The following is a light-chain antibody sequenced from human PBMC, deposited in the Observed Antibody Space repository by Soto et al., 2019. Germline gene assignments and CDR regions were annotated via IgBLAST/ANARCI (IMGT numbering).Light chain of an antibody. CDR1: SSDVGGYNY. CDR2: EVS. CDR3: SSYAGSTNPIDVV. V-gene: IGLV2-8*01. J-gene: IGLJ2*01. Sequence: QSVLTQPPSASGSPGQSVTISCTGTSSDVGGYNYVSWYQQHPGKAPKLMIYEVSKRPSGVPDRFSGSKSGNTASLTVSGVSAEDAEDYYGSSYAGSTNPIDVVFGGGTKVTVL.